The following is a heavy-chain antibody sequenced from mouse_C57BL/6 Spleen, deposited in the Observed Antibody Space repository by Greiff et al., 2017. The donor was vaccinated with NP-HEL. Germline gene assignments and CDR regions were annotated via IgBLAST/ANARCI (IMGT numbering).Heavy chain of an antibody. D-gene: IGHD1-1*01. CDR2: TFYSGIT. Sequence: EVKLVESGPSLVRPSQTLSLTCTVTGFSINSDCYWIWIRQFPGNKLEYIGYTFYSGITYYNPSLESRTYITRDTSKNQFSLKLSSVTTEDTATYYCARAPSNYYGSSYWYFDVWGTGTTVTVSS. V-gene: IGHV3-3*01. J-gene: IGHJ1*03. CDR3: ARAPSNYYGSSYWYFDV. CDR1: GFSINSDCY.